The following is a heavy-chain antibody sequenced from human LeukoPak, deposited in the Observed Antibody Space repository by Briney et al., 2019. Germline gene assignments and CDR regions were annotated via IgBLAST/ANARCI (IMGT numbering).Heavy chain of an antibody. V-gene: IGHV3-15*01. J-gene: IGHJ4*02. CDR3: AKDIVMWDIVVVPAQGFDY. D-gene: IGHD2-2*01. Sequence: PGGSLRLSCAASGFTFSNAWMSWVRQAPGKGLEWVGRIKSKTDGGTTDYAAPVKGRFTISRDDSKNTLYLQMNSLKTEDTAVYYCAKDIVMWDIVVVPAQGFDYWGQGTLVTVSS. CDR1: GFTFSNAW. CDR2: IKSKTDGGTT.